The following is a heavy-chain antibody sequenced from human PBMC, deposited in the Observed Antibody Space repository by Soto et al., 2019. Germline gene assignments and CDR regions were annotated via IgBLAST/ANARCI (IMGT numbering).Heavy chain of an antibody. V-gene: IGHV1-2*04. J-gene: IGHJ6*02. D-gene: IGHD2-8*01. Sequence: ASVKVSCEASGYSFSDYHIHWVRRARGQGLEWLGRINPKSGGTSSAQKFQGWVTMTRDTSISTAYMELTRLRSDDTAVYFCARGHSTDCSNGVCSFFYNHEMDVWGQGTTVTVSS. CDR1: GYSFSDYH. CDR2: INPKSGGT. CDR3: ARGHSTDCSNGVCSFFYNHEMDV.